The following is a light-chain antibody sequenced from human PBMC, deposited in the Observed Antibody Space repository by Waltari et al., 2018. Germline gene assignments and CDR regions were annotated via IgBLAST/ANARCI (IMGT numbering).Light chain of an antibody. J-gene: IGKJ2*01. V-gene: IGKV4-1*01. CDR1: KSVVFSSNNKNY. Sequence: DIVLTQSPDSLAVSLGERATINCKSSKSVVFSSNNKNYLAWYQQKPGQPPKLLITWASTRESVVPDRFSGSGSETDFTLTISSLQAEDVAVYYCQQCYTFPYTFGQGTKLEIK. CDR2: WAS. CDR3: QQCYTFPYT.